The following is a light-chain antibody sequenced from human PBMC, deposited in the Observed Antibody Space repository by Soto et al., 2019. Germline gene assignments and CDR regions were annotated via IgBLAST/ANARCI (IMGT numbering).Light chain of an antibody. CDR2: GAS. Sequence: EIVMTQSPATLSVSPGERATLSCRASQSLSSNLAWFQQKPGQAPRLVIYGASTRATGIPARFSGSGSGTEFTLTISSLQSEDIAVYYCQQYNNWPLTFGGGTKVDIK. CDR1: QSLSSN. V-gene: IGKV3-15*01. CDR3: QQYNNWPLT. J-gene: IGKJ4*01.